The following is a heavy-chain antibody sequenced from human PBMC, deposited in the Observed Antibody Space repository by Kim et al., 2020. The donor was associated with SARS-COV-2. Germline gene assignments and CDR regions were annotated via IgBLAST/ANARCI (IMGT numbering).Heavy chain of an antibody. Sequence: YAASVKGRFTVSRDDSKNSLFLQMNSLITEDTAVYYCVRVKTTAGYYLDYWGQGTLVTVSS. V-gene: IGHV3-72*01. CDR3: VRVKTTAGYYLDY. J-gene: IGHJ4*02. D-gene: IGHD1-1*01.